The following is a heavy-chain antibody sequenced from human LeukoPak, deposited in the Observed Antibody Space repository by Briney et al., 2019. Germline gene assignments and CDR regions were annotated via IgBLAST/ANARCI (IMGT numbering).Heavy chain of an antibody. CDR3: ARSPDILTGENFDY. J-gene: IGHJ4*02. D-gene: IGHD3-9*01. CDR2: ISTSSIYI. Sequence: PGGSLRLSCAASGFTFSSYSMNWVRQAPGKGLEWVSSISTSSIYIYYADSMKGRFTISRDNAKKSLYLQMNSLRAEDTAVYYCARSPDILTGENFDYWGQGTLVTVSS. V-gene: IGHV3-21*01. CDR1: GFTFSSYS.